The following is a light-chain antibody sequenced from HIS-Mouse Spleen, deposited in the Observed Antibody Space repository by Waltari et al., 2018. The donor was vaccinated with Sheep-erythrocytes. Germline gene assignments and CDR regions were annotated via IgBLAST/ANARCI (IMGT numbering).Light chain of an antibody. Sequence: QSVLTQPPPVSGAPGQRVTISCPGRTSNILPRYAVHWYQQLPGTAPKLLIYGNSNRPSGVPDRFSGSKSGTSASLAITGLQAEDEADYYCQSYDSSLSGSYVFGTGTKVTVL. CDR1: TSNILPRYA. J-gene: IGLJ1*01. CDR2: GNS. V-gene: IGLV1-40*01. CDR3: QSYDSSLSGSYV.